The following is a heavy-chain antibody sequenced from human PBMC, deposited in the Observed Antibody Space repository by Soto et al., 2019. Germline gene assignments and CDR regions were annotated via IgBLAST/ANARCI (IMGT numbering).Heavy chain of an antibody. CDR1: CGSISSGGYY. V-gene: IGHV4-31*03. Sequence: SETLSLTCTVSCGSISSGGYYWSWIRQHPGKGLEWIGYIYYSGSTYYNPSLKSRVTISVDTSKNQFSLKLSSVTAADTAVYYCATSDIVATSLDYWGQGTLVTVSS. J-gene: IGHJ4*02. CDR3: ATSDIVATSLDY. D-gene: IGHD5-12*01. CDR2: IYYSGST.